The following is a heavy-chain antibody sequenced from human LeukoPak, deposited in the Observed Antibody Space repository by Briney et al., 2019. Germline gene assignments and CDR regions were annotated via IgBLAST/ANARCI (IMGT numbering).Heavy chain of an antibody. Sequence: RGSLRLSCAASGFTFSSYGMLWVRQAPGKGLEWVAVIWYDGSNKYYADSVKGRFTISRDNSKNTLYLHMHSLRVEGTAVYYCARVYLVSRDDFGIWGQGTMVTVSS. CDR2: IWYDGSNK. V-gene: IGHV3-33*01. CDR1: GFTFSSYG. J-gene: IGHJ3*02. D-gene: IGHD3-10*01. CDR3: ARVYLVSRDDFGI.